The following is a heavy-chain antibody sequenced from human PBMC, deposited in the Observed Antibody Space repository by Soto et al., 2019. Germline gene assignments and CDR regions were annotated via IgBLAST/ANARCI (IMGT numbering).Heavy chain of an antibody. V-gene: IGHV1-18*01. J-gene: IGHJ6*02. CDR1: GYTFTSYG. D-gene: IGHD2-2*01. CDR3: ARDSTLDIVVVHHREGMDV. CDR2: ISAYNGNT. Sequence: ASVKVSCKSSGYTFTSYGISWVRQAPGQGLEWMGWISAYNGNTNYAQKLQGRVTMTTDTSTSTAYMELRSLRSDDTAVYYCARDSTLDIVVVHHREGMDVWGQGTTVTVSS.